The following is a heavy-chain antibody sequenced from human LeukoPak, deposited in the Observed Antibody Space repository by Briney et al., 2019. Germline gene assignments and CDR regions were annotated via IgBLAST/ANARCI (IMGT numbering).Heavy chain of an antibody. J-gene: IGHJ6*02. D-gene: IGHD2-15*01. Sequence: GGSLRLSCAASGFTFSSYSMTWVRQAPGQGLEWVSYISSTSSTIYYADSVKGRFTISRDNAKNSLYLQMSSLRDEDTAVYYCARRYQTMDVWGQGTSVTVSS. CDR1: GFTFSSYS. CDR2: ISSTSSTI. CDR3: ARRYQTMDV. V-gene: IGHV3-48*02.